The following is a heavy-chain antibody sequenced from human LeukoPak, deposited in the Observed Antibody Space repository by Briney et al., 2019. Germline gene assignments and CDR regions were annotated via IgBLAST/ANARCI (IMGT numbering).Heavy chain of an antibody. J-gene: IGHJ4*02. V-gene: IGHV3-7*01. CDR1: GFTFSSYW. D-gene: IGHD5-12*01. CDR3: ARDGYSFARDF. CDR2: IKPDGSEK. Sequence: GGSLRLSCAVSGFTFSSYWMSWVRQAPGRGLEWVANIKPDGSEKYYVDSAKGRFTISRDNAKNSLYLQMNSLRAEDTAVYYCARDGYSFARDFWGQGTLVTVSS.